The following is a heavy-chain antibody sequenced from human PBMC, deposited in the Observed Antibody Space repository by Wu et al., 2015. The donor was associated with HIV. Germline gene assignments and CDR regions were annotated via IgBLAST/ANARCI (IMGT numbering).Heavy chain of an antibody. D-gene: IGHD6-19*01. Sequence: QVQLVQSGAEVKKPGSSVKVSCKASGYTFTGYFLHWVRQAPGQGLEWMGWINADTGDTRYAQKFQGRVTMTRDTSISTANMELSSLRSEDTAVYYCARQRAYTSGWYIFDYWGQGTLVIVSS. CDR1: GYTFTGYF. CDR2: INADTGDT. CDR3: ARQRAYTSGWYIFDY. V-gene: IGHV1-2*02. J-gene: IGHJ4*02.